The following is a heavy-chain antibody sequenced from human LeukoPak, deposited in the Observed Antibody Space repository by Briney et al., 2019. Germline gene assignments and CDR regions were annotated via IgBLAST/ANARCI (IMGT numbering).Heavy chain of an antibody. CDR2: ISGSGGST. V-gene: IGHV3-23*01. J-gene: IGHJ4*02. CDR1: GFTFSNYW. D-gene: IGHD6-13*01. CDR3: AKDPAGSGWYLWPTTFDY. Sequence: GGSLRLSCAASGFTFSNYWMSWVRQAPGKGLEWVSAISGSGGSTYYADSVKGRFTISRDNSKNTLYLQMNSLRAEDTAVYYCAKDPAGSGWYLWPTTFDYWGQGTLVTVSS.